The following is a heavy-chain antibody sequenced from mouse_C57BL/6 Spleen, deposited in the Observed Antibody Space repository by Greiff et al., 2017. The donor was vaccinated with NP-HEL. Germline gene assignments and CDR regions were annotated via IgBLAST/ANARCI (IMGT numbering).Heavy chain of an antibody. CDR1: GYTFTDYY. V-gene: IGHV1-19*01. D-gene: IGHD4-1*01. J-gene: IGHJ2*01. Sequence: EVQLQQSGPVLVKPGASVKMSCKASGYTFTDYYMNWVKQSHGKSLEWIGVINPYNGGTSYNQKFKGKATLTVDKSSSTAYMELNSLTSEDSAVYYCARANWDVGGYYFDYWGQGTTLTVSS. CDR3: ARANWDVGGYYFDY. CDR2: INPYNGGT.